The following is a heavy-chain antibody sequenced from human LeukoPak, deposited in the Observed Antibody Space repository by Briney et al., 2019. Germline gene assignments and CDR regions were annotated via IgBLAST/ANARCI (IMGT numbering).Heavy chain of an antibody. V-gene: IGHV4-34*01. Sequence: SETLSLTCAVYGGSFSGYYWSWIRQPPGKGLEWIGEINHSGSTNYNPSLKSRVTISVDTSKNQFSLKLSSVTAADTAVYYCARSPHGDYVGWYNWFDPWGQGTLVTVSS. CDR1: GGSFSGYY. J-gene: IGHJ5*02. D-gene: IGHD4-17*01. CDR2: INHSGST. CDR3: ARSPHGDYVGWYNWFDP.